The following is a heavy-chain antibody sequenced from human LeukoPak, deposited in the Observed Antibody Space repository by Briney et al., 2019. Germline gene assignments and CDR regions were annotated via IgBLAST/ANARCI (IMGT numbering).Heavy chain of an antibody. V-gene: IGHV3-11*01. CDR2: ISSSGSTI. CDR1: GFTFSDYY. J-gene: IGHJ4*02. D-gene: IGHD3-9*01. Sequence: GGSLRLSCAASGFTFSDYYMSWIRQAPGKGLEWVSYISSSGSTIYYADCVKGRFTISRDSAKNSLYLQMNSLRAEDTAVYYCARDPYILTGYYTPSFDYWGQGTLVTVSS. CDR3: ARDPYILTGYYTPSFDY.